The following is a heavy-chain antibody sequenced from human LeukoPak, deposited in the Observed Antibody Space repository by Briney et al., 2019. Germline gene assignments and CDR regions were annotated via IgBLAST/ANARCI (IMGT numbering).Heavy chain of an antibody. Sequence: GGSLRLSCAASGFTFSSYEMNWVRQAPGKGLEWVSYISSSGSTIYYADSVKGRFTISRDNAKNSLYLQMNSLRAEDTAVYYCARDNDYYYYGMDVWGQGTTVTVSS. CDR1: GFTFSSYE. V-gene: IGHV3-48*03. J-gene: IGHJ6*02. CDR3: ARDNDYYYYGMDV. CDR2: ISSSGSTI.